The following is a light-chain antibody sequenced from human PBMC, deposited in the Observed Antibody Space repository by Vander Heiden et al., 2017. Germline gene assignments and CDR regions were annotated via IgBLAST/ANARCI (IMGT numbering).Light chain of an antibody. CDR1: SSDIGSYNL. V-gene: IGLV2-23*02. J-gene: IGLJ3*02. CDR2: DVN. CDR3: CSYAGTYTWV. Sequence: QAALTQFASVSSSPRPSITISCTGASSDIGSYNLVSLYQQHPGKAPRVIIYDVNKRPSGVSYRFSGSKSGNTASLTISGLQAEDEADYYCCSYAGTYTWVFGGGTKLTVL.